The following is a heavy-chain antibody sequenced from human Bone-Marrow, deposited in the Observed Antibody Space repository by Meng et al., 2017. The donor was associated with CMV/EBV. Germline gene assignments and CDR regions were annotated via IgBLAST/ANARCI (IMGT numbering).Heavy chain of an antibody. CDR1: GFSLSTSGVG. CDR3: AHSICDDYGGNNLGY. Sequence: SGPTLVKPTQTLTLTCTFSGFSLSTSGVGVGWIRQPPGKALEWLALIYWNDDKRYSPSLKSRLTITKDTSKNQVVLTMTNMGPVDTATYYCAHSICDDYGGNNLGYWGQGTLVTVSS. CDR2: IYWNDDK. J-gene: IGHJ4*02. D-gene: IGHD4-23*01. V-gene: IGHV2-5*01.